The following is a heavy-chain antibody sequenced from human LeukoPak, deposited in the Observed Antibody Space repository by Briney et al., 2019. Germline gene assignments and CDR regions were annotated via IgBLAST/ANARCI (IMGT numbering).Heavy chain of an antibody. CDR3: ARDTNWYPIDY. V-gene: IGHV3-7*03. J-gene: IGHJ4*02. CDR1: GFTFSDHW. D-gene: IGHD1-1*01. Sequence: GGSLRLSCAASGFTFSDHWMIWVRQAPGKGLEWVANIKQDGSEKNYVDSVKGRFTISRDNAKNSLYLQMNSLRAEDTTVYHCARDTNWYPIDYWGQGTLVTVSS. CDR2: IKQDGSEK.